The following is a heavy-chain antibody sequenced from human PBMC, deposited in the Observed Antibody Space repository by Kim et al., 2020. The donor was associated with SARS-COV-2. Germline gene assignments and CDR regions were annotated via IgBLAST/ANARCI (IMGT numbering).Heavy chain of an antibody. J-gene: IGHJ4*01. D-gene: IGHD3-3*01. Sequence: GGSLRLSCEASGFTFSSYAMSWVRHAPGKGLEWVAVITVNGGDKYYAESVKGRFTISRDNSKRTLYLQINSLRDDDTAVYFCAKAAAYSAPDDCFDS. CDR2: ITVNGGDK. V-gene: IGHV3-30*18. CDR3: AKAAAYSAPDDCFDS. CDR1: GFTFSSYA.